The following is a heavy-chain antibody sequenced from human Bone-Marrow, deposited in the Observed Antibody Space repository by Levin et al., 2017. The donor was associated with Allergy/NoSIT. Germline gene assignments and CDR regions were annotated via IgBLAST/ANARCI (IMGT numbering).Heavy chain of an antibody. CDR2: IYFTGST. V-gene: IGHV4-59*01. Sequence: SETLSLTCTVSGGSISNYYWSWIRQPPGKGLEYIGYIYFTGSTNYNPSLKSRVIISLDTSKNQFSLRLSSVTAADTAIYYCARAGNNWDRIWFDPWGQGTLVTVSS. CDR1: GGSISNYY. CDR3: ARAGNNWDRIWFDP. D-gene: IGHD1-1*01. J-gene: IGHJ5*02.